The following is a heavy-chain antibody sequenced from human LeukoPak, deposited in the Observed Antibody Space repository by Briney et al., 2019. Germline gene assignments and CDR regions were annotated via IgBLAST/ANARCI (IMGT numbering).Heavy chain of an antibody. D-gene: IGHD4-17*01. CDR1: GYTFTGYY. CDR3: AIFPLQRDYGDYGGLCTDY. V-gene: IGHV1-2*02. CDR2: INPNSGGT. J-gene: IGHJ4*02. Sequence: GASVKVSCKASGYTFTGYYMHWVRQAPGQGLEWMGWINPNSGGTNYAQKFQGRVTMTRDTSISTAYMELSRLRSDDTAVYYCAIFPLQRDYGDYGGLCTDYWGQGTLVTVSS.